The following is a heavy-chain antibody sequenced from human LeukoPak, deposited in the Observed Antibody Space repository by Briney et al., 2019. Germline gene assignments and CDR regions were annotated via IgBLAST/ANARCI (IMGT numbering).Heavy chain of an antibody. V-gene: IGHV1-2*04. CDR1: GYVFTAYN. Sequence: ASVKVSCKASGYVFTAYNIHWVRQAPGQGLEWMGLINPNSGGTNYAQKFQGWVTMTRDTSISTAYMELSRLRSDDTAVYYCARAGTVEMTPLDYWGQGTLVTVSS. CDR2: INPNSGGT. J-gene: IGHJ4*02. CDR3: ARAGTVEMTPLDY. D-gene: IGHD5-24*01.